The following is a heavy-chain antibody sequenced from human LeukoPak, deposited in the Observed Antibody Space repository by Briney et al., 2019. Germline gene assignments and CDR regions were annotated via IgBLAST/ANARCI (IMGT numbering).Heavy chain of an antibody. Sequence: GESLKISCKGSGYSFTIYWIGWVRQMPGKGLEWMGIIYPGDSDTRYSPSFQGQVSISADKSITTAYLQWSSLKASDTAIYYCARIRNYDILTGYYPHFDYWGQGTLVTVSS. V-gene: IGHV5-51*01. CDR3: ARIRNYDILTGYYPHFDY. J-gene: IGHJ4*02. CDR1: GYSFTIYW. D-gene: IGHD3-9*01. CDR2: IYPGDSDT.